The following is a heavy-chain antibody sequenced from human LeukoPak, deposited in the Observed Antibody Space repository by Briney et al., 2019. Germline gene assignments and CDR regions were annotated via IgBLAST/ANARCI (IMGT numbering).Heavy chain of an antibody. D-gene: IGHD1-26*01. J-gene: IGHJ3*01. CDR2: IYSGGST. CDR3: ARDLSLVGANYGAFDV. CDR1: GFTVSSNY. V-gene: IGHV3-53*01. Sequence: GGCLRLSCAASGFTVSSNYMSWVRHAPGKGLEWVSVIYSGGSTYYADSVRGRFIISRDNSKNTLYVQMNSLRVEDTAVYYCARDLSLVGANYGAFDVWGQGTMVTVSS.